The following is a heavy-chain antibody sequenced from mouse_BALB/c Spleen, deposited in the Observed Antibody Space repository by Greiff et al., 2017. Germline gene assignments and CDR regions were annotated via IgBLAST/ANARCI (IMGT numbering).Heavy chain of an antibody. CDR3: ARGNGNYPWFAY. CDR1: GFTFSSFG. D-gene: IGHD2-1*01. CDR2: ISSGSSTI. J-gene: IGHJ3*01. V-gene: IGHV5-17*02. Sequence: DVKLVESGGGLVQPGGSRKLSCAASGFTFSSFGMHWVRQAPEKGLEWVAYISSGSSTIYYADTVKGRFTISRDNPKNTLFLQMTSLRSEDTAKYYCARGNGNYPWFAYWGQGTLVTVSA.